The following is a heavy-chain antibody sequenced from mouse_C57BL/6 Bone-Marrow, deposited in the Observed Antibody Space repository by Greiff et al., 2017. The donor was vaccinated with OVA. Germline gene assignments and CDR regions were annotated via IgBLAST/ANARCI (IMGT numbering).Heavy chain of an antibody. CDR1: GFTLSSYG. CDR3: ARPIYYGNYVGFAY. D-gene: IGHD2-1*01. V-gene: IGHV5-6*01. J-gene: IGHJ3*01. CDR2: ISSGGSYT. Sequence: EVKLMESGGDLVKPGGSLKLSCAASGFTLSSYGMSWVRQTPDKRLEWVATISSGGSYTYYPDSVKGRFTISRDNAKNTLYLQMSSLKSEDTAMYYCARPIYYGNYVGFAYWGQGTLVTVSA.